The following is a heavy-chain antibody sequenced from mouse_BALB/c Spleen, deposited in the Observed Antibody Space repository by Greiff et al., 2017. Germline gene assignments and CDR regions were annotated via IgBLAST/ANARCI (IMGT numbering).Heavy chain of an antibody. Sequence: EVMLVESGGGLVKPGGSLKLSCAASGFTFSSYTMSWVRQTPEKRLEWVATISSGGSYTYYPDSVKGRFTISRDNAKNTLYLQMSSLKSEDTAMYYCTRWDGNYVGFAYWGQGTLVTVSA. CDR1: GFTFSSYT. J-gene: IGHJ3*01. V-gene: IGHV5-6-4*01. CDR3: TRWDGNYVGFAY. CDR2: ISSGGSYT. D-gene: IGHD2-1*01.